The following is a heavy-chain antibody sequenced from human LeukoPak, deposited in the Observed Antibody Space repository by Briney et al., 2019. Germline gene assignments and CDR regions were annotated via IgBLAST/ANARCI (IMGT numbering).Heavy chain of an antibody. J-gene: IGHJ4*02. V-gene: IGHV4-39*01. Sequence: KPSETLSLTCTVSGGSISSSSYYWGWIRQPPGKGLEWIGSIYYSGSTYYNPSLKSRVTISVDTSKNQFSLKLSSVTAADTAVYYCARHSVATMPNFDYWGQGTLVTVSS. CDR1: GGSISSSSYY. CDR2: IYYSGST. CDR3: ARHSVATMPNFDY. D-gene: IGHD5-12*01.